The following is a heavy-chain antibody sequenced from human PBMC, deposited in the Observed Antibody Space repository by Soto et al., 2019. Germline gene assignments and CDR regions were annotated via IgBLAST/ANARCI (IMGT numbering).Heavy chain of an antibody. CDR3: AKDLRYSSAWYLKGYYFDS. D-gene: IGHD6-19*01. J-gene: IGHJ4*02. CDR2: ISYDGSRQ. CDR1: GFTFSTYT. Sequence: QVHLVESGGGVVQPGRSLSLSCAASGFTFSTYTIHWVRQAPGKGREWVAVISYDGSRQYYADSVKGRFAVSRDNSKDTVYLQMNSLRPEDTAVYYCAKDLRYSSAWYLKGYYFDSWGQGTLVTVSS. V-gene: IGHV3-30*18.